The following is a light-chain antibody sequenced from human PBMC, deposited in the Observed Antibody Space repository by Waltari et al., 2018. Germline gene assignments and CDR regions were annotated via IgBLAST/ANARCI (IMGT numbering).Light chain of an antibody. Sequence: EIVMTQSPATLSVSPGERATLYCRASQSVSSNLAWYQQKPGQAPRLLIYGASTRATGIPARFSGSGSGTEFTLTISSLQSEDFAVYYCQQYNNWFRTFGQGTKVEIK. V-gene: IGKV3-15*01. CDR2: GAS. J-gene: IGKJ1*01. CDR1: QSVSSN. CDR3: QQYNNWFRT.